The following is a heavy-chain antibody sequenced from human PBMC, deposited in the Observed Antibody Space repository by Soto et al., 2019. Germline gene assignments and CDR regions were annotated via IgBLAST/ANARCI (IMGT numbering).Heavy chain of an antibody. D-gene: IGHD6-6*01. CDR3: ARSIAARHYYDYYYMDV. V-gene: IGHV1-3*01. CDR2: LNAGNGNT. J-gene: IGHJ6*03. CDR1: GYTFTSYA. Sequence: QVQLVQSGAEVKKPGASVKVSCKASGYTFTSYAMHWVRQAPGQRLEWMGWLNAGNGNTKYSQKFQGRVTITRDTSASTAYMELSSLRSEDTAGYYCARSIAARHYYDYYYMDVWGKGTTVTVSS.